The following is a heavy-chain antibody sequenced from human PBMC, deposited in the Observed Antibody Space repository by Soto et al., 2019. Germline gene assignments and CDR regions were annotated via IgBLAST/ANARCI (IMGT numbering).Heavy chain of an antibody. CDR3: ARGAVAGPAEPLFDY. J-gene: IGHJ4*02. Sequence: SETLSLTCTVSGGSISSYYWSWIRQPPGKGLEWIGYIYYSGSTNYNPSLKSRVTISVDTSKNQFSLKLSSVTAADTAVYYCARGAVAGPAEPLFDYWGQGTLVTVSS. CDR1: GGSISSYY. D-gene: IGHD6-19*01. V-gene: IGHV4-59*01. CDR2: IYYSGST.